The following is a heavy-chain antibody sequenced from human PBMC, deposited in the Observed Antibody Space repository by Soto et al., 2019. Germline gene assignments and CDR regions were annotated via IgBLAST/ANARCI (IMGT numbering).Heavy chain of an antibody. V-gene: IGHV3-23*01. J-gene: IGHJ6*02. CDR1: GFTFSNSA. CDR2: ISDSGAST. Sequence: GGYLRLSCTASGFTFSNSAMSWVRQAPGKRLEWVSAISDSGASTYYADSVKGRFTISRDNSKNTLYLQLNSLRAEDTALYYCAKVFQYYYYGMDVGGQGTTFTVSS. CDR3: AKVFQYYYYGMDV.